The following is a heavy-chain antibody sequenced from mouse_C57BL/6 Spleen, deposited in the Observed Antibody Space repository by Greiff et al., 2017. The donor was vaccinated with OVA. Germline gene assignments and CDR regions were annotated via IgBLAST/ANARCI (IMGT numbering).Heavy chain of an antibody. Sequence: DVKLVESGGDLVKPGGSLKLSCAASGFTFSSYGMSWVRQTPDKRLEWVATISSGGSYTYYPDSVKGRFTISRDNAKNTLYLQMSSLKSEDTAMYYCARPPLYDYDEGAWFAYWGQGTLVTVSA. V-gene: IGHV5-6*02. CDR2: ISSGGSYT. D-gene: IGHD2-4*01. CDR1: GFTFSSYG. CDR3: ARPPLYDYDEGAWFAY. J-gene: IGHJ3*01.